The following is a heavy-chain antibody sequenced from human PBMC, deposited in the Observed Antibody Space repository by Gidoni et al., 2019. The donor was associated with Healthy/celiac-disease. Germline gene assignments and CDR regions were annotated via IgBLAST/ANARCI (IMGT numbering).Heavy chain of an antibody. V-gene: IGHV4-59*01. CDR1: GGSITSYY. J-gene: IGHJ6*02. Sequence: QLQLQESGSGLVKPSETLSLTCTVSGGSITSYYWSWSRQPPGKGLEWIGYIYYSGSTNYNPSLKSRVTISVDTSKNQFSMKLSSVTAADTAVYYCARGNYYGSGSLGDYYYYGMDVWGQGTTVTVSS. CDR3: ARGNYYGSGSLGDYYYYGMDV. D-gene: IGHD3-10*01. CDR2: IYYSGST.